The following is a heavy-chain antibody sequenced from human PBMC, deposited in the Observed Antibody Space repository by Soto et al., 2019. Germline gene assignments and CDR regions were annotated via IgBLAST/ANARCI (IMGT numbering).Heavy chain of an antibody. CDR2: IYYRGST. CDR1: GGSSSSYY. Sequence: SETLSLTCTVSGGSSSSYYWSWIRQPPGKGLEWIGYIYYRGSTNYNPSLKSRVTISVATSKNQFSLKLSSVTAADTAVYYCARVIGGYDYYYYYGMDVWGQGTTVTVSS. V-gene: IGHV4-59*01. CDR3: ARVIGGYDYYYYYGMDV. J-gene: IGHJ6*02. D-gene: IGHD5-12*01.